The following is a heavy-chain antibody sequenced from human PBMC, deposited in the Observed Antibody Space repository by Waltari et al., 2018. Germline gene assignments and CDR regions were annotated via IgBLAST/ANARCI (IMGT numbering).Heavy chain of an antibody. V-gene: IGHV1-69-2*01. CDR1: GYNFTDYY. CDR3: ATHRDVERAQVSAFDI. CDR2: VDPEDGET. J-gene: IGHJ3*02. Sequence: EVQLVQSGAEVKKPGATVKISCKVSGYNFTDYYMHWVQQAPGKGLGWMGLVDPEDGETIYAEKFQGRVTITADTSTDTAYMELSSLRSEDMAVYYCATHRDVERAQVSAFDIWGQGTMVTVSS.